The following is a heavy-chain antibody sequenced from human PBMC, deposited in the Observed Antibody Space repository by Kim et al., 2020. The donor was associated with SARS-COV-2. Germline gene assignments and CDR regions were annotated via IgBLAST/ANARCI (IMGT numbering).Heavy chain of an antibody. CDR2: ISVGGSLT. Sequence: GGSLRLSCEASGYTFYKYDINWVRQAPGKGLEWVSGISVGGSLTFYADSVKGRFTVSGDSSRSTMYLQMDSLRVEDTAIYYCTKMNWYDGNSFWGPGTQV. J-gene: IGHJ4*02. V-gene: IGHV3-23*01. CDR1: GYTFYKYD. CDR3: TKMNWYDGNSF. D-gene: IGHD1-1*01.